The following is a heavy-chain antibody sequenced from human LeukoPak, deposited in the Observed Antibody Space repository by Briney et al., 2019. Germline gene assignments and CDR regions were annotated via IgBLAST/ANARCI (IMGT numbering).Heavy chain of an antibody. CDR3: ARGRYFDAGIDY. V-gene: IGHV3-66*01. Sequence: GGSLRLSCAASGFTVSSNYMSWVRQAPGKGLEWVSVIYSGGSTYYADSVKGRFTTSRDNSKNTLYLQMNSLRAEDTAVYYCARGRYFDAGIDYWGQGTLVTVSS. D-gene: IGHD3-9*01. J-gene: IGHJ4*02. CDR2: IYSGGST. CDR1: GFTVSSNY.